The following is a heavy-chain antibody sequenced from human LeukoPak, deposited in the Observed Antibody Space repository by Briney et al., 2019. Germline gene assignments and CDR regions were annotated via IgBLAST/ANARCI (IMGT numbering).Heavy chain of an antibody. J-gene: IGHJ5*02. D-gene: IGHD6-19*01. Sequence: SDTLSLTCTLSGGSISSGSYCLRWLRQPDGQGLEWIARIYTSGSTSYNPPLKSPVTISGDTSKNQSSLKLSSVSAADTAVYYCARARAGWFDPWGQGTLVTVSS. CDR2: IYTSGST. V-gene: IGHV4-61*02. CDR3: ARARAGWFDP. CDR1: GGSISSGSYC.